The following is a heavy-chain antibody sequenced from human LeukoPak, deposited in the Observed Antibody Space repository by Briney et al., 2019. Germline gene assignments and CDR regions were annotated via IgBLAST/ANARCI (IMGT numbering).Heavy chain of an antibody. CDR1: GFTFSDYY. Sequence: PGGSLRLSCAASGFTFSDYYMNWIRQAPGKGLEWISTISRSSSYTNYPDSVEGRFSISRDNAKNSLYLQMNSLGAEDTAVYYCAGGIAVAGTGFFDYWGQGTLATVSS. V-gene: IGHV3-11*03. D-gene: IGHD6-19*01. CDR2: ISRSSSYT. CDR3: AGGIAVAGTGFFDY. J-gene: IGHJ4*02.